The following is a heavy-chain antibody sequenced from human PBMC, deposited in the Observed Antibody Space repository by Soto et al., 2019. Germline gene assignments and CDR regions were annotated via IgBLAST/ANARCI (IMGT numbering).Heavy chain of an antibody. CDR3: ARDSARFLEWSPRRGPWFDP. Sequence: GGSLRLSCAASGFTFSSYGMHWVRQAPGKGLEWVAVIWYDGSNKYYADSVKGRFTISRDNSKNTLYLQMNSLRAEDTAVYYCARDSARFLEWSPRRGPWFDPWGQGTLVTVSS. CDR1: GFTFSSYG. J-gene: IGHJ5*02. CDR2: IWYDGSNK. V-gene: IGHV3-33*01. D-gene: IGHD3-3*01.